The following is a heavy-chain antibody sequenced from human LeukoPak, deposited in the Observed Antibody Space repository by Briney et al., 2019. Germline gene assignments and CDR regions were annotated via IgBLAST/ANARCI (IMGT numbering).Heavy chain of an antibody. J-gene: IGHJ3*02. V-gene: IGHV1-2*02. CDR3: ARGPSHGAFDI. CDR2: INPNNGDT. CDR1: GYTFSTYW. Sequence: ASVKVSCKASGYTFSTYWLYWLRQAPGQGLEWMGWINPNNGDTYSAQIFQGRVTMTRDTSISTAYMELSRLESDDTAVYYCARGPSHGAFDIWGQGTMVTVSS.